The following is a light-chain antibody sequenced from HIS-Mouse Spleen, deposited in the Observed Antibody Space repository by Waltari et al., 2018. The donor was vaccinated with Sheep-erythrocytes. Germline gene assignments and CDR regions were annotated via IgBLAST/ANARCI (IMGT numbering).Light chain of an antibody. J-gene: IGLJ1*01. CDR1: SSDVGGYYY. Sequence: QSALTQPASVSGSPGQSITIPCTGTSSDVGGYYYFAWYQQHPGKAPKLMIYDVSNRPSGVSNRFSGSKSGNTASLTISRVEAGDEADYYCQVWDSSSDHPYVFGTGTKVTVL. CDR2: DVS. CDR3: QVWDSSSDHPYV. V-gene: IGLV2-14*03.